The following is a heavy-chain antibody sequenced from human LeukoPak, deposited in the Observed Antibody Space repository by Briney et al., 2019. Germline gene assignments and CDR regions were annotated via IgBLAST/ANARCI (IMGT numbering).Heavy chain of an antibody. D-gene: IGHD4-17*01. CDR2: IRYDGSNE. J-gene: IGHJ4*02. CDR3: AKGFPVTTSPYYFDY. CDR1: GFNFRAYW. V-gene: IGHV3-30*02. Sequence: PGGSLRLSCTTSGFNFRAYWMGWVRQAPGKGLEWVAFIRYDGSNEYYADSVKGRFTISRDNSKNTLYLQMNSLRAEDTAVYYCAKGFPVTTSPYYFDYWGQGTLVTVSS.